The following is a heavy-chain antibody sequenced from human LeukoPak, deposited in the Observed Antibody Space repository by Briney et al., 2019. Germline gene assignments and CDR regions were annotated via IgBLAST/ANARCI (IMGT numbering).Heavy chain of an antibody. V-gene: IGHV3-7*01. J-gene: IGHJ4*02. D-gene: IGHD6-13*01. CDR2: IKKDGSGR. Sequence: PGGSLRLSCATSGFTFSRSWMSWVRQAPGKGLEWLANIKKDGSGRYYVDSVKGRFTISRDNAENSLYLQMNNLGAEDTAVYYCATSLDAPGNYWGQGILVTVSS. CDR1: GFTFSRSW. CDR3: ATSLDAPGNY.